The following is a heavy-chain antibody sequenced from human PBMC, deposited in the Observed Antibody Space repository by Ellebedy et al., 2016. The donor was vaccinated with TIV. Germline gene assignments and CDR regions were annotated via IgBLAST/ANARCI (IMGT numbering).Heavy chain of an antibody. D-gene: IGHD6-19*01. Sequence: GSLRLSCAASGFTFSSYAMSWVRQPLGKGLEWIGEVNQSGRTNYHPSLKNRVTISVDTSKNQFSLRLSSVTAADTAVYYCAEGRSGWYYFDYWGQGTLVTVSS. V-gene: IGHV4-34*08. CDR1: GFTFSSYA. CDR3: AEGRSGWYYFDY. J-gene: IGHJ4*02. CDR2: VNQSGRT.